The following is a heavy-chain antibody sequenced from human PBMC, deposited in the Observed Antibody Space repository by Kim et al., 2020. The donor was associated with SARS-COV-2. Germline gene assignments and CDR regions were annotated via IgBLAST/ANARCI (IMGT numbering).Heavy chain of an antibody. CDR3: AKDYGTSGTDSSRGGHFDT. D-gene: IGHD6-25*01. Sequence: GGSLRLSCAASGFTFSSSGMHWVRQTPAKGLEWVAIIWYDGSNKYYSESVKGRFTVSRDNSKNTVYLQLNSLRAEDTALYYCAKDYGTSGTDSSRGGHFDTWGQGTLVTVSS. CDR1: GFTFSSSG. CDR2: IWYDGSNK. V-gene: IGHV3-33*06. J-gene: IGHJ5*02.